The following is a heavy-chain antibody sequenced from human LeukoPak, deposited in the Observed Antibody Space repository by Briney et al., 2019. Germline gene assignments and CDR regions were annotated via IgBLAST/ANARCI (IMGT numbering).Heavy chain of an antibody. J-gene: IGHJ4*02. Sequence: SETLSLTCTVSGGSISSGGYYWSWIRQHPGKGLEWIGYIYYSGSTYYNPSLKSRVTISVDTSKNQFSLKLSSETAADTAVYYCARGHGGNSRVWYYFDYWGQGTLVTVSS. CDR2: IYYSGST. CDR1: GGSISSGGYY. D-gene: IGHD4-23*01. V-gene: IGHV4-31*03. CDR3: ARGHGGNSRVWYYFDY.